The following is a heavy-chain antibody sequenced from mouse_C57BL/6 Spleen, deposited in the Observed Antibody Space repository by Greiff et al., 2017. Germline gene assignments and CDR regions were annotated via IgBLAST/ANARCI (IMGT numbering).Heavy chain of an antibody. J-gene: IGHJ4*01. V-gene: IGHV1-50*01. CDR1: GYTFTSYW. CDR2: IDPSDSYT. Sequence: QVQLQQPGAELVKPGASVKLSCKASGYTFTSYWMQWVKQRPGQGLEWIGEIDPSDSYTNYNQKFKGKATLTVDTSSSTAYMQLSSLTSEDSAVYYCARALYGSSYNAMDYWGQGTSVTVSS. CDR3: ARALYGSSYNAMDY. D-gene: IGHD1-1*01.